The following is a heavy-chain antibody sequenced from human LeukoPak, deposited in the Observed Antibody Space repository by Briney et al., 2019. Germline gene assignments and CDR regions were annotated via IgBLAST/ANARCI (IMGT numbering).Heavy chain of an antibody. CDR2: IYYSGST. CDR3: ASYSMPFSGDDY. J-gene: IGHJ4*02. D-gene: IGHD6-13*01. Sequence: SETLSLTCTVSGGSISTYYGNWIRQAPGKGLEWIGYIYYSGSTNYNPSLKSRVTMSVDTSRNQFSLKLSSVTAADTAVYYCASYSMPFSGDDYWGQGTLVTVSS. CDR1: GGSISTYY. V-gene: IGHV4-59*12.